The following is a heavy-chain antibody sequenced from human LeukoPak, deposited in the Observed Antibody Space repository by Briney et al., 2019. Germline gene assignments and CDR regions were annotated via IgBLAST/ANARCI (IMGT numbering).Heavy chain of an antibody. V-gene: IGHV4-59*11. CDR1: GGSISSHY. J-gene: IGHJ6*03. CDR3: ARAGTMVRGLYYFYMDV. Sequence: SETLSLTCTVSGGSISSHYWSWTRQPPGKGLEWIGYMSNSGSTNYNPSLKSRVTISVDTSKNQFSLKLSSVTAADTAMYYCARAGTMVRGLYYFYMDVWGKGTTVTVSS. CDR2: MSNSGST. D-gene: IGHD3-10*01.